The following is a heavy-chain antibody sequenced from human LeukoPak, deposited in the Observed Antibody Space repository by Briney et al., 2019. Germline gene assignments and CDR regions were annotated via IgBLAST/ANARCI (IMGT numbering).Heavy chain of an antibody. J-gene: IGHJ6*03. CDR2: IYYSGST. V-gene: IGHV4-59*01. Sequence: SETLSLTXTVSGGSISSYYWSWIRQPPGKGLEWIGYIYYSGSTNYNPSLKSRVTISVDTSKNQFSLKLSSVTAADTAVYYCARVPVIWFGKHYYYYMDVWGKGTTVTVSS. CDR1: GGSISSYY. CDR3: ARVPVIWFGKHYYYYMDV. D-gene: IGHD3-10*01.